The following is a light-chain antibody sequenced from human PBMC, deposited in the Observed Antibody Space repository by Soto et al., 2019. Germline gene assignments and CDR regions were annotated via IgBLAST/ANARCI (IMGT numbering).Light chain of an antibody. V-gene: IGKV3-11*01. J-gene: IGKJ1*01. CDR3: QQRRNWPRT. CDR2: DVS. CDR1: QNISND. Sequence: ISLRQSPGTLSLSPWKRATLSWLASQNISNDSIWYQQKPGQAPRLLIYDVSNRAAGIPARFSGSGSGTDFTLTISSLEPEDFAVYYCQQRRNWPRTFGQGTKVDIK.